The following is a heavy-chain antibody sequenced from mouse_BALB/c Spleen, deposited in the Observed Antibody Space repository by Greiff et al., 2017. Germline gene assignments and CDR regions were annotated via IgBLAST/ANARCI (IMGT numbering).Heavy chain of an antibody. CDR2: ISYSGST. J-gene: IGHJ4*01. Sequence: DVKLVESGPSLVKPSQTLSLTCSVTGDSITSGYWNWIRKFPGNKLEYMGYISYSGSTYYNPSLKSRISITRDTSKNQYYLQLNSVTTEDTATYYCARAYGYDPYYDAMDYGGQGTSGTVSS. D-gene: IGHD2-2*01. CDR1: GDSITSGY. CDR3: ARAYGYDPYYDAMDY. V-gene: IGHV3-8*02.